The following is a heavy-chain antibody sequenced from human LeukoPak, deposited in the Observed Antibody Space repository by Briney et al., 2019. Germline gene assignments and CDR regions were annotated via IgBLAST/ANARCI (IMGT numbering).Heavy chain of an antibody. CDR3: ARRRDYYGSGSYYY. J-gene: IGHJ4*02. Sequence: SETLSLTCAVYGGSFSGYYWSWIRQPPGGGLEWIGEINHSGSTNYNPSLKSRVTISVDTSKNQFSLKLSSVTAADTAVYYCARRRDYYGSGSYYYWGQGTLVTVSS. V-gene: IGHV4-34*01. CDR1: GGSFSGYY. D-gene: IGHD3-10*01. CDR2: INHSGST.